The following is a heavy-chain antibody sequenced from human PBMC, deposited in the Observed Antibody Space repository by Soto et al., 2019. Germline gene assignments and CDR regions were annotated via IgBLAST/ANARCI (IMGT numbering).Heavy chain of an antibody. D-gene: IGHD3-22*01. CDR3: ARKKYYDSSGYYFSMDV. CDR2: IYYSGST. J-gene: IGHJ6*02. Sequence: QVQLQESGPGLVKPSQTLSLTCTVSGGSISSGGYYWSWIRQHPGKGLEWIGYIYYSGSTYYNPSLKSRVTISVDTSKNQFSLKLSSVTAADTAVYYCARKKYYDSSGYYFSMDVWGPGTTVTVSS. CDR1: GGSISSGGYY. V-gene: IGHV4-31*03.